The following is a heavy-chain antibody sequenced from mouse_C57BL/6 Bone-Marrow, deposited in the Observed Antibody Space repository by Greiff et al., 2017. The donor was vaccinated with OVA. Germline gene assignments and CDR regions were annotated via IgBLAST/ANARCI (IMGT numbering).Heavy chain of an antibody. Sequence: EVQLVESVAELVRPGASVTLSCTASGFNIKNTYMHWVKQRPEQGLEWIGRIDPANGNTNYAPKFPGKATITADTSSNTAYLQLSSLTSEDTAIDYCARGGYDYDGPFDYWGQGTTRTVSS. V-gene: IGHV14-3*01. CDR2: IDPANGNT. J-gene: IGHJ2*01. CDR3: ARGGYDYDGPFDY. D-gene: IGHD2-4*01. CDR1: GFNIKNTY.